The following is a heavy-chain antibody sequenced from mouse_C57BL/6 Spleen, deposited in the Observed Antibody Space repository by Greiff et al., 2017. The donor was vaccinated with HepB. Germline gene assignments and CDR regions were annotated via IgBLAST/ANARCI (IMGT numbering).Heavy chain of an antibody. J-gene: IGHJ2*01. Sequence: QVQLQQSGAELVKPGASVKMSCKASGYTFTSYWITWVKQRPGQGLEWIGDIYPGSGSTNYNEKFKSKATLTVDTSSSTAYMQLSSLTSEDSAVYYCARELGQGYYFDDWGQGTTLTVSS. CDR1: GYTFTSYW. V-gene: IGHV1-55*01. CDR3: ARELGQGYYFDD. CDR2: IYPGSGST. D-gene: IGHD3-3*01.